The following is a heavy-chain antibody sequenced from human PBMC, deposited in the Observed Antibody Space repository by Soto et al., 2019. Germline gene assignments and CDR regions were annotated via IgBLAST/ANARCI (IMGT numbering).Heavy chain of an antibody. CDR3: AREAYDFWSGSNWFDP. D-gene: IGHD3-3*01. Sequence: GGSLRLSCAASGFTFSSYWMSWVRQAPGKGLEWVANIKQDGSEKYYVDSVKGRFTISRDNAKNSLYLQMNSLRAEDTAVYYCAREAYDFWSGSNWFDPWGQGTLVTVSS. J-gene: IGHJ5*02. CDR2: IKQDGSEK. V-gene: IGHV3-7*01. CDR1: GFTFSSYW.